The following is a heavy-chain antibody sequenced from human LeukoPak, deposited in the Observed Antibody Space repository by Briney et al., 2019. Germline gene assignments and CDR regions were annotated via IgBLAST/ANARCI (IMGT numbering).Heavy chain of an antibody. D-gene: IGHD6-13*01. CDR2: IYYSGST. CDR1: GGSISSYY. CDR3: ARGRAAAGTVPSFDY. Sequence: SETLSLTCTVSGGSISSYYWSWIRQPPGKGLEWIGYIYYSGSTNYNPSLKSRVTISVDTSKNQFSLKLSSVTAADTAVYYCARGRAAAGTVPSFDYWGQGTLVTVSS. V-gene: IGHV4-59*12. J-gene: IGHJ4*02.